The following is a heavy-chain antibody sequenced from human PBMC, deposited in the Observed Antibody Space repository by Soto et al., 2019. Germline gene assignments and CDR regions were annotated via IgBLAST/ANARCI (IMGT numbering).Heavy chain of an antibody. V-gene: IGHV1-69*13. CDR1: GGTFSRYA. CDR2: IIPIFGTA. CDR3: ARVMYSSGSQGGWDFDY. J-gene: IGHJ4*02. D-gene: IGHD6-19*01. Sequence: ASVKVSCKASGGTFSRYAINWVRQAPGQGLEWMGGIIPIFGTANYAQKFQGRVTITADESTSTAYMELSSLRSEDTAVYYCARVMYSSGSQGGWDFDYWGQGTLVTVSS.